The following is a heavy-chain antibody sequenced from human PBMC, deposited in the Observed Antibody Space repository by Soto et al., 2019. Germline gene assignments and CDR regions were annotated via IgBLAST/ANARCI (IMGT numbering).Heavy chain of an antibody. D-gene: IGHD3-3*01. CDR3: AARGDDFWSGTPFDP. CDR2: ISGSGGST. V-gene: IGHV3-23*01. CDR1: GFTFSSYA. Sequence: GGSLRLSCAASGFTFSSYAMSWVRQAPGKGLEWVSAISGSGGSTYYADSVKGRFTISRDNSKNTLYLQMNSLRAEDTAVYYCAARGDDFWSGTPFDPWGQGTLVTV. J-gene: IGHJ5*02.